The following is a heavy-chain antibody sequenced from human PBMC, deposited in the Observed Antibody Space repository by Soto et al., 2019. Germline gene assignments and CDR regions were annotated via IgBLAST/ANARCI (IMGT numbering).Heavy chain of an antibody. D-gene: IGHD5-18*01. CDR2: IIPIFGTA. Sequence: ASVKVSCKASGGTFSSYAISWVRQAPGRGLEWMGGIIPIFGTANYAQKFQGRVTITADKSTSTAYMELSSLRSEDTAVYYCARNGDTAMGTFDYWGQGTLVTVSS. V-gene: IGHV1-69*06. J-gene: IGHJ4*02. CDR3: ARNGDTAMGTFDY. CDR1: GGTFSSYA.